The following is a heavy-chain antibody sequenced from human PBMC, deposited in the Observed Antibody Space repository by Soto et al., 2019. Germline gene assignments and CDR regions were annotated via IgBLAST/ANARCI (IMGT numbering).Heavy chain of an antibody. CDR1: GGTFSSYA. CDR2: IIPIFGTA. V-gene: IGHV1-69*13. Sequence: SVKVSCKASGGTFSSYAISWVRQAPGQGLEWMGGIIPIFGTANYAQKFQGRVTITADESTSTAYMELSSLRSEDTAVYYCATRAASVYDILTGYYNGDAFDIWGQGTMVTVSS. D-gene: IGHD3-9*01. CDR3: ATRAASVYDILTGYYNGDAFDI. J-gene: IGHJ3*02.